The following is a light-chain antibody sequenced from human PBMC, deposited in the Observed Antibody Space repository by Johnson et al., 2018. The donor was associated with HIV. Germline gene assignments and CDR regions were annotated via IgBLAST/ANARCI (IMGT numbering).Light chain of an antibody. V-gene: IGLV1-51*01. CDR2: ENN. J-gene: IGLJ1*01. CDR1: SSNIGNNY. CDR3: GTWDSSLSSYV. Sequence: QPVLTQPPSVSAAPGQKVTISCSGSSSNIGNNYVSWYQQLPGTAPKLLIYENNKRPSGIPDRFSGSKSGTSATLGITGLQTGDEADYYCGTWDSSLSSYVFGSGTQVTDL.